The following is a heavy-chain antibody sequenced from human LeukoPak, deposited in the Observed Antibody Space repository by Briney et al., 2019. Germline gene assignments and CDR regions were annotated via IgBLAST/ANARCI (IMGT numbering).Heavy chain of an antibody. D-gene: IGHD2-2*01. V-gene: IGHV3-15*01. CDR3: TTFWPPTKRDY. CDR2: IKSKTDGGTT. CDR1: GFTFSNAW. J-gene: IGHJ4*02. Sequence: GGSLRLSCAASGFTFSNAWMSWVRQAPGKGLEWVDRIKSKTDGGTTDYAAPVKGRFTISRDDSKNTLYLQMNSLKTEDTAVYYCTTFWPPTKRDYWGQGTLVTVSS.